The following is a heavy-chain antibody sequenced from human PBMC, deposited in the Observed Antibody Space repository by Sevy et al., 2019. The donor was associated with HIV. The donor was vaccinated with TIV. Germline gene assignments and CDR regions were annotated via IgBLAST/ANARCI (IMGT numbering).Heavy chain of an antibody. V-gene: IGHV3-23*01. CDR1: GFTFSSYV. D-gene: IGHD3-9*01. CDR3: AKEETTGYI. Sequence: GGSLRLSCTASGFTFSSYVISWVRQAPGKGLEWVSTISASGGSTYYADSVKGRFTISRDNSKKNVCLDMSSLRAEDTAIFYCAKEETTGYIWGQGTLVTVSS. J-gene: IGHJ4*02. CDR2: ISASGGST.